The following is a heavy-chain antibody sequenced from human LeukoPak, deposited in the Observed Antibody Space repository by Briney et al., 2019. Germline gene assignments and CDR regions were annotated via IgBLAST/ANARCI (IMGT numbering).Heavy chain of an antibody. V-gene: IGHV3-74*01. J-gene: IGHJ5*02. CDR3: ARVLSGSWDWFDP. CDR1: GFTFSRYW. CDR2: INPDGSTT. D-gene: IGHD3-22*01. Sequence: PGESLRLSCAASGFTFSRYWIHWVRQAPGKGLEWFSRINPDGSTTTYADSVKGRFTISRDNAKNTVYLQMNSLRAEDTAVYYCARVLSGSWDWFDPWCQGTLVTVSS.